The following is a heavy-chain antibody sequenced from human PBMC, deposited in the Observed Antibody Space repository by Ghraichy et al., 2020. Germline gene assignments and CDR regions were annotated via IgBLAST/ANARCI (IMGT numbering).Heavy chain of an antibody. V-gene: IGHV4-34*01. CDR2: INHSGST. Sequence: SETLSLTCAVYGGSFSGYYWSWIRQPPGKGLEWIGEINHSGSTNYNPSLKSRVTISVDTSKNQFSLKLSSVTAADTAVYYCAREGVAVAGRRGAPKLNWYFDLWGRGTLVTVSS. CDR3: AREGVAVAGRRGAPKLNWYFDL. CDR1: GGSFSGYY. J-gene: IGHJ2*01. D-gene: IGHD6-19*01.